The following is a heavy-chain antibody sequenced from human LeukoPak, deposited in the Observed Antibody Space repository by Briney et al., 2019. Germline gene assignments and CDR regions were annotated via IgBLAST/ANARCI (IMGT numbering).Heavy chain of an antibody. J-gene: IGHJ4*02. CDR3: ARVEYSGNGNLY. V-gene: IGHV3-7*03. Sequence: RGSLSLSCAVSGLTFINYWMTWVRQVPGKGLEWVANINRVVSGKYYLPSVRGRFTISKDDAKDSLYLQMDSLRTEDTAIYYCARVEYSGNGNLYWGQGTLVSLSS. CDR1: GLTFINYW. CDR2: INRVVSGK. D-gene: IGHD1-26*01.